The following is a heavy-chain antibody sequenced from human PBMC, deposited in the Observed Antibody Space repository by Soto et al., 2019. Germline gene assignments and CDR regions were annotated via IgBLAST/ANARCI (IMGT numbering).Heavy chain of an antibody. CDR2: TYYRSKWYN. Sequence: SQSLSLTCAFSGDIVSSNSAAWNWIRQSPSRGLEWLGRTYYRSKWYNDYAVSVKSRITINPDTSKNQFSLQLNSVTPEDTAVYYCARVEAVAGNYYYYGMDVWGKGTTVTDSS. CDR3: ARVEAVAGNYYYYGMDV. J-gene: IGHJ6*04. CDR1: GDIVSSNSAA. V-gene: IGHV6-1*01. D-gene: IGHD6-19*01.